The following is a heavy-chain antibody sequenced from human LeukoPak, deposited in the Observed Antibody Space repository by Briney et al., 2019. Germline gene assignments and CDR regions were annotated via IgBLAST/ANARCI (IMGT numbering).Heavy chain of an antibody. CDR3: ARDDDYGDYGGRDFDY. CDR1: GFTFSSYS. V-gene: IGHV3-48*01. J-gene: IGHJ4*02. CDR2: ISSSSSTI. Sequence: GGSLRLSCAASGFTFSSYSMNWVRQAPGKELEWVSYISSSSSTIYYADSVKGRFTISRDNAKNSLYLQMNSLRAEDTAVYYCARDDDYGDYGGRDFDYWGQGTLVTVSS. D-gene: IGHD4-17*01.